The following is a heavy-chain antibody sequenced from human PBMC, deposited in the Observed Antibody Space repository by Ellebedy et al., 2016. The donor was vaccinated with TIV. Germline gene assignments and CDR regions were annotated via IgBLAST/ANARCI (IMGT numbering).Heavy chain of an antibody. J-gene: IGHJ4*02. CDR3: VRALKYCGGDCTYKFDF. CDR1: GFSLTNIIMG. CDR2: IFSNDEK. V-gene: IGHV2-26*01. D-gene: IGHD2-21*02. Sequence: SGPTLVKPKETLTLTCTVSGFSLTNIIMGVSWIRQPPGKALEWLAHIFSNDEKSYSTSLEARPSNSKDTAKSQVVLTVANMDPVDTATYYCVRALKYCGGDCTYKFDFWGQGALVTVSS.